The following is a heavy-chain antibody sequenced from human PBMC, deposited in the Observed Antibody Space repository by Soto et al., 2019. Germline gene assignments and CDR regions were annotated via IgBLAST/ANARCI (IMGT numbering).Heavy chain of an antibody. Sequence: QVQLVQSGAEVKKPGASVKVSCKASGYIFTNYVMHWVRQAPGQRLEWMGWINAANGNTKYSQKFQGRVTITTDTSATTAYLELSSLRSEDTAVYYCARAPYGSGSYSSAYFDNWGQGTLVTVSS. J-gene: IGHJ4*02. CDR2: INAANGNT. CDR3: ARAPYGSGSYSSAYFDN. CDR1: GYIFTNYV. D-gene: IGHD3-10*01. V-gene: IGHV1-3*01.